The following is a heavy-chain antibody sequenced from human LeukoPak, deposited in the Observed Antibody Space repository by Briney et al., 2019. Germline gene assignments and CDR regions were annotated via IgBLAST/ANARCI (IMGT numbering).Heavy chain of an antibody. Sequence: SDTLSLTCTVSAGSISSSSYYWGWIRQPPEKGLQWIGSIYYSGSTYYNPSLKSRVTISVDTSKNQFSLKLSSVAAADTAVYYCARHRSSTGSWNLNWFDPWGQGTLVTVSS. CDR3: ARHRSSTGSWNLNWFDP. D-gene: IGHD1-1*01. V-gene: IGHV4-39*01. J-gene: IGHJ5*02. CDR1: AGSISSSSYY. CDR2: IYYSGST.